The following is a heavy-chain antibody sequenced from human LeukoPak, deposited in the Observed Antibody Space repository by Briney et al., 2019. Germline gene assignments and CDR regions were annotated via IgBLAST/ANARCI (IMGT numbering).Heavy chain of an antibody. V-gene: IGHV1-46*01. J-gene: IGHJ5*02. D-gene: IGHD1-26*01. CDR2: INPSGGLT. CDR3: ARDRSLGSFYKWFDP. Sequence: GSVKVSRRASGYTFTDYSMHWVRQAPGQGLEWMAIINPSGGLTSYAQKFQGRVTMTRDTSTSTVYMELSSLRSEDTAVYYCARDRSLGSFYKWFDPWGQGTLVTVSS. CDR1: GYTFTDYS.